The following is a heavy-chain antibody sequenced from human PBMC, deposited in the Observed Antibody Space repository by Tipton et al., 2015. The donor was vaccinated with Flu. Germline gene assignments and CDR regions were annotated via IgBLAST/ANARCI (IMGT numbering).Heavy chain of an antibody. CDR2: IYYSGST. CDR3: ARGVVGSGSYAPRGMDV. V-gene: IGHV4-39*07. Sequence: LRLSCTVSGCSISSSSYYWGWIRQPPGKGLEWIGSIYYSGSTYYNPSLKSRVTMSVDTSKNQFSLKLSSVTAADTAVYYCARGVVGSGSYAPRGMDVWGQGTTVTVSS. D-gene: IGHD3-10*01. CDR1: GCSISSSSYY. J-gene: IGHJ6*02.